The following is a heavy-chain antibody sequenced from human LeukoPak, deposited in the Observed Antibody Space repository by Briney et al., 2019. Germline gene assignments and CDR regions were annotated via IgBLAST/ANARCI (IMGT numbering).Heavy chain of an antibody. CDR2: ISGSGGVT. Sequence: GGSLRLSCAASGFTFSSNAMSWVCQAPGKGLEWVSSISGSGGVTYYADSVKGRFTISRDNSKNTLYLQMNSLRAEDTAVYYCAKERWELQGEFYHYYGMDVWGQGTTVTVSS. J-gene: IGHJ6*02. D-gene: IGHD1-26*01. CDR1: GFTFSSNA. V-gene: IGHV3-23*01. CDR3: AKERWELQGEFYHYYGMDV.